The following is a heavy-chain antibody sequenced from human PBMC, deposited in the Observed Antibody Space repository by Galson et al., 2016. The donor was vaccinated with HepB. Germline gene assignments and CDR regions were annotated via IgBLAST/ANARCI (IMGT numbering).Heavy chain of an antibody. J-gene: IGHJ4*02. D-gene: IGHD7-27*01. CDR1: QSTSSNYA. CDR3: AKTTQLSGYDRNWATHFDS. V-gene: IGHV3-23*01. CDR2: ITTSGENK. Sequence: SLRLSCAASQSTSSNYAMAWVRQSPGKRLPWVSLITTSGENKYYADSVPGRFTISRDNARDTLDLQMRGLRAEDTAAYYCAKTTQLSGYDRNWATHFDSWDQGALVIVSA.